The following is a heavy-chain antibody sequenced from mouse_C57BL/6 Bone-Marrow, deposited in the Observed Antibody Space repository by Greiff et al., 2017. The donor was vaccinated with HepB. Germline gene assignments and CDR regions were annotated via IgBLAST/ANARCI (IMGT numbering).Heavy chain of an antibody. CDR2: IYPRSGNT. CDR1: GYTFTSSG. J-gene: IGHJ2*01. D-gene: IGHD1-1*01. V-gene: IGHV1-81*01. Sequence: QVHVKQSGAELARPGASVKLSCKASGYTFTSSGISWVKQRTGQGLEWIGEIYPRSGNTYDNEKFKGKATLTADKSSSTAYMELRSLTSEDSAGYFCARGTTVYYFDYWGQGTTLTVSS. CDR3: ARGTTVYYFDY.